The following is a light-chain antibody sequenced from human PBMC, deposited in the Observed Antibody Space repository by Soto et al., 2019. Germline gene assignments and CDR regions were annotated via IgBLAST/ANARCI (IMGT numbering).Light chain of an antibody. CDR2: DAS. Sequence: DIQMTQSPSTLSASVGDRVTITCRASQSISSWLAWYQQKPGKAPKLLIYDASSLESGVPSRFSGSGSGTAITLPIISLQPDDFATYYCQQYNSYWTFGQGTKVDIK. CDR1: QSISSW. J-gene: IGKJ1*01. CDR3: QQYNSYWT. V-gene: IGKV1-5*01.